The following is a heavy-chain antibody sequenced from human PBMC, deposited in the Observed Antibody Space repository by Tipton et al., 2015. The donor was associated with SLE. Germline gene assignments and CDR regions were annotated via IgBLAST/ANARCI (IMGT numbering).Heavy chain of an antibody. CDR3: AREAGEIKGGGYCSSTACPFDY. CDR1: GFTFSNYE. Sequence: QLVQSGGGLVQPTGSLRLSCAASGFTFSNYEMSWVRQAPGKGLEWVSFISSSGATTYYTDSVRGRFTIPRDNTKNSLYLQMNNLRAEDTGVYYCAREAGEIKGGGYCSSTACPFDYWGQGTLVTVSS. J-gene: IGHJ4*02. V-gene: IGHV3-48*03. CDR2: ISSSGATT. D-gene: IGHD2-2*01.